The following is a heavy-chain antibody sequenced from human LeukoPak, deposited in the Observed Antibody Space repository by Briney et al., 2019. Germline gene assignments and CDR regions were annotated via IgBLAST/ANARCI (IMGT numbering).Heavy chain of an antibody. D-gene: IGHD2-15*01. CDR3: ARDNCSGGSCCTDY. Sequence: PSETLSLTCTVSGGSISSSSYYWGWIRQPPGKGLEWIGSIYYSGSTYYNPSLKSRVTISVDTSKNQFSLKLSSVTAADTAVYYCARDNCSGGSCCTDYWGQGTLVTVSS. CDR2: IYYSGST. CDR1: GGSISSSSYY. V-gene: IGHV4-39*02. J-gene: IGHJ4*02.